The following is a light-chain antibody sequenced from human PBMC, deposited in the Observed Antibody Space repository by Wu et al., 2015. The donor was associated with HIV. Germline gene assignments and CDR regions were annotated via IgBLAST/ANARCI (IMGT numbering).Light chain of an antibody. J-gene: IGKJ2*01. CDR2: CV. V-gene: IGKV3-11*01. Sequence: SSPGDESHPLLAGPSQRVSTFVAWYQHRPGHGSQARRLWCVQQGTGIPARFSGSGRETDFTLTISSLEPEDFAVYYCQQRSNWPYTFGQGTKVEIK. CDR3: QQRSNWPYT. CDR1: QRVSTF.